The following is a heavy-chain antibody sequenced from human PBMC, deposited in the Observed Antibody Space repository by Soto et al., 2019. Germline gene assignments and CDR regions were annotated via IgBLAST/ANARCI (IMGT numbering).Heavy chain of an antibody. V-gene: IGHV1-69*12. CDR3: AGPAEPTRIYYYYGMDV. D-gene: IGHD1-1*01. J-gene: IGHJ6*02. CDR1: GGTFSSYA. CDR2: IIPIFGTA. Sequence: QVQLVQSGAEVKKPGSSVKVSCKASGGTFSSYAISWVRQAPGQGLEWMGGIIPIFGTADYAQKFQGRVTINADESTSTAYMELRSLRSEDTAVDYCAGPAEPTRIYYYYGMDVWGQGTTVTVSS.